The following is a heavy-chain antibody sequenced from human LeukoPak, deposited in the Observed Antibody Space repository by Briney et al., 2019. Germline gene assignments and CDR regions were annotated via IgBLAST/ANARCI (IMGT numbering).Heavy chain of an antibody. J-gene: IGHJ6*03. D-gene: IGHD1-26*01. CDR3: ARVRSGSHWRGKYYYYHYMDV. Sequence: GGSLRLSCTASGFTFSGAWMTWVRQAPGKGLEWVANIKQDGSEKYYVDSVKGRFTISRDNAKNSLYLQMNSLRAEDTAVYYCARVRSGSHWRGKYYYYHYMDVWGKGTTVTVSS. CDR2: IKQDGSEK. V-gene: IGHV3-7*01. CDR1: GFTFSGAW.